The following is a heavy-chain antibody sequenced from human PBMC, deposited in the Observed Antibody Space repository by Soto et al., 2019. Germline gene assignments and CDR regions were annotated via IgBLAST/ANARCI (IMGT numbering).Heavy chain of an antibody. Sequence: SDPLSPTFTVSDASIPAGGQSGAWIRQHTDKGLEWLGYIHSSVTTAYNPSLNSRLTVPVNTSTNPFSLSPASVPAAHPAISYCAALAATYWSFSIWGRGTLVTVSS. CDR2: IHSSVTT. J-gene: IGHJ2*01. V-gene: IGHV4-31*03. CDR1: DASIPAGGQS. D-gene: IGHD2-15*01. CDR3: AALAATYWSFSI.